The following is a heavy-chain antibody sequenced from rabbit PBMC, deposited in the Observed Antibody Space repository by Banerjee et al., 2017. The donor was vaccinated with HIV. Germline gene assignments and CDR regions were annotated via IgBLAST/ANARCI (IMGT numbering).Heavy chain of an antibody. CDR2: IDSGSGNA. D-gene: IGHD1-1*01. Sequence: QSLEESGGDLVKPGASLTLTCTASGLDFSSSYWICWVRQAPGKGLEWIACIDSGSGNAYYASWARGRFPVSKTSSTTVTLRTTSLTAADTATYFCARDINTSFKLWGPGTLVTGS. CDR3: ARDINTSFKL. V-gene: IGHV1S40*01. CDR1: GLDFSSSYW. J-gene: IGHJ4*01.